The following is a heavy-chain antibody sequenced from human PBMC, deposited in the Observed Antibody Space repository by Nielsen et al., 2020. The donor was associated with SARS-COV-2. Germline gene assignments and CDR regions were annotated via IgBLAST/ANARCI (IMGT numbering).Heavy chain of an antibody. CDR1: GFSFSAYA. CDR3: AKDAFGDYEAECFHH. CDR2: VSGSGGTT. D-gene: IGHD4-17*01. V-gene: IGHV3-23*01. J-gene: IGHJ1*01. Sequence: GESLKISCAASGFSFSAYAMTWVRQAPGKGLEWVSTVSGSGGTTYSADSVKGRFTISRDNHKNTVSLQLDSLRPDDTAVYFCAKDAFGDYEAECFHHWGQGTLVPAPS.